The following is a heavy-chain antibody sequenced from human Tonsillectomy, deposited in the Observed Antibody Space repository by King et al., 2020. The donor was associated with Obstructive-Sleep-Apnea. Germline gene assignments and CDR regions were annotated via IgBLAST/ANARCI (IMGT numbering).Heavy chain of an antibody. CDR1: GYIFISYG. V-gene: IGHV1-18*01. Sequence: QLVQSGAEVKKPGASVKVSCKASGYIFISYGISWVRQAPGQGLEWMGWISGYNGKTIYAQKLQGRVNVSKETSTSTVYGELRSLRSDDTAVYDCARTTGSHAFEIWGQGTMVTVSS. CDR3: ARTTGSHAFEI. J-gene: IGHJ3*02. CDR2: ISGYNGKT. D-gene: IGHD1-1*01.